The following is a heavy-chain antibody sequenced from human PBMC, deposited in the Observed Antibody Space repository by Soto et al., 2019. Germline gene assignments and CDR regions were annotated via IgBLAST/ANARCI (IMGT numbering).Heavy chain of an antibody. D-gene: IGHD6-19*01. CDR3: ARRRGGSGWKTNFDY. CDR2: INSDGSST. V-gene: IGHV3-74*01. CDR1: GFTFSSYW. Sequence: EVQLVESGGGLVQPGGSLRLSCAASGFTFSSYWMHWVRQAPGKGLVWVSRINSDGSSTSYADSVKGRFTISRDNAKNPLDLQMSSLRAEDTAVYYCARRRGGSGWKTNFDYWGQGTLVTVSS. J-gene: IGHJ4*02.